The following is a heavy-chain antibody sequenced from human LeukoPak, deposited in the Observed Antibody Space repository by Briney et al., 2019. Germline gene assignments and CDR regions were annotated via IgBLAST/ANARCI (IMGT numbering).Heavy chain of an antibody. J-gene: IGHJ5*02. Sequence: GGSLKLSCAASGFTFSGSAMHWVRQASGKGLEWIGRIRSKAYNYATTYAASVKGRFTISRDDSKNTAYLQMNSLKTEDTAVYYCTRGYSGDWVNWFDPWGQGTLVTVSS. CDR3: TRGYSGDWVNWFDP. D-gene: IGHD6-19*01. CDR2: IRSKAYNYAT. V-gene: IGHV3-73*01. CDR1: GFTFSGSA.